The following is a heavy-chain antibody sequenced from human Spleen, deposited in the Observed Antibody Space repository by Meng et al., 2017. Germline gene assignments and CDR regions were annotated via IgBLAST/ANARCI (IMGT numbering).Heavy chain of an antibody. CDR2: INTNTGNP. J-gene: IGHJ4*02. D-gene: IGHD3-22*01. CDR3: ARTKEYYDSSFDL. CDR1: GYTFTTYT. V-gene: IGHV7-4-1*02. Sequence: QVHLCQSGSEFENPVASVKVSCNASGYTFTTYTTHWLRQAPGQGLEWLGLINTNTGNPTYAPGFTGRFVLSLDTSISTAYLQISGLRAEYTAMYYCARTKEYYDSSFDLWGQGTLVTVSS.